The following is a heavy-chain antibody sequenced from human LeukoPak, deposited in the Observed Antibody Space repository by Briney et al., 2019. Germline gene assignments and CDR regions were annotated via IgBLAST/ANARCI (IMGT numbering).Heavy chain of an antibody. CDR3: AKDSNRYYDFWSGYYTGYYYYGMDV. CDR2: ISGSGGST. J-gene: IGHJ6*02. CDR1: GFTFSSYA. D-gene: IGHD3-3*01. V-gene: IGHV3-23*01. Sequence: GGSLRLSCAASGFTFSSYAMSWVRQAPGKGLEWVSAISGSGGSTYYADSVKGRFTISRDNSKNTLYLQTNSLRAEDTAVYYCAKDSNRYYDFWSGYYTGYYYYGMDVWGQGTTVTVSS.